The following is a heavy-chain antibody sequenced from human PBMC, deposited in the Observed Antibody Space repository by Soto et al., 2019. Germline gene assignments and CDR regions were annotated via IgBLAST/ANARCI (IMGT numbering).Heavy chain of an antibody. V-gene: IGHV4-61*03. CDR3: ATQEVGGSYVYTFDP. J-gene: IGHJ5*02. CDR1: SAPVSSTTYT. CDR2: IYYSGST. Sequence: PSETLALTCTVSSAPVSSTTYTWGWIRQPPGKGLEWIGYIYYSGSTNYNPSLKSRVTISVDTSKNHFSLKLSFVTAADTAVYYCATQEVGGSYVYTFDPWGQGTLVTVSS. D-gene: IGHD1-26*01.